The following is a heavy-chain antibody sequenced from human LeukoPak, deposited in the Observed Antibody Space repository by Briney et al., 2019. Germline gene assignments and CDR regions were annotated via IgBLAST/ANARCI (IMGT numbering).Heavy chain of an antibody. CDR1: GFTFSSYG. V-gene: IGHV3-30*18. D-gene: IGHD3-10*01. Sequence: GGSLRLSCAASGFTFSSYGMHWVRQTPGKGLEWVAVISYDGSNKYYADSVKGRFTISRDNSKNTLYLQMNSLRAEDTAVYYCAKISRRRFGELLYQSDYFDYWGQGTLVTVSS. CDR2: ISYDGSNK. J-gene: IGHJ4*02. CDR3: AKISRRRFGELLYQSDYFDY.